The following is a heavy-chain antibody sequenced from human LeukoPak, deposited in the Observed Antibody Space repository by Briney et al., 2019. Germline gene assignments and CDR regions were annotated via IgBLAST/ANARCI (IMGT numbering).Heavy chain of an antibody. CDR2: INHSGST. CDR3: ARAAVVASFPVDY. V-gene: IGHV4-34*01. CDR1: GGSFSGYY. J-gene: IGHJ4*02. Sequence: SETLSLTCAVYGGSFSGYYWSWIRQPPGKGLEWIGEINHSGSTNYNPSLKSRVTISVDTSKNQFSLKLSSVTAADTAVYYCARAAVVASFPVDYWGQGTLVTVS. D-gene: IGHD2-15*01.